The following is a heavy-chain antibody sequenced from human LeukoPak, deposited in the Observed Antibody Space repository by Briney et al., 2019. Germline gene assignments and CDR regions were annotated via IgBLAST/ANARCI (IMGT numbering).Heavy chain of an antibody. V-gene: IGHV3-64*01. Sequence: GGSLRLSCAASGFTFSSYAMHWVRQAPGKGLEYVSAISSNGGSTYYANSVKGRFTISRDSSKNTLYLQMGSLRAEDMAVYYCARGAVPSYDFWSGYYTGGSVYWGQGTLVTVSS. D-gene: IGHD3-3*01. CDR3: ARGAVPSYDFWSGYYTGGSVY. CDR1: GFTFSSYA. J-gene: IGHJ4*02. CDR2: ISSNGGST.